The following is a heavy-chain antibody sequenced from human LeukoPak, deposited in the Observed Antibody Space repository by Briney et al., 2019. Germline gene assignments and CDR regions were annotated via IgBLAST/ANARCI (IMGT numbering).Heavy chain of an antibody. CDR1: GFTFSNYE. CDR2: ISSSGGTM. V-gene: IGHV3-48*03. CDR3: ARVAYCAGDCHHMDS. J-gene: IGHJ4*02. Sequence: GGSLRLSCAASGFTFSNYEMNWVRQAPGKGLEWVSYISSSGGTMYYADSVKGRFTISRDNAKNSLYLQMNSLRAEDTAVYYCARVAYCAGDCHHMDSWGQGTLVTVSS. D-gene: IGHD2-21*02.